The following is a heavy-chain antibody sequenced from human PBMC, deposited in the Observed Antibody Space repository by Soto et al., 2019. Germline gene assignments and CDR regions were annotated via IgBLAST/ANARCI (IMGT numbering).Heavy chain of an antibody. J-gene: IGHJ6*03. CDR2: INPSGGST. Sequence: QVQLVQSGAEVKKPGASVKVSCKASGYTFTSYYMHWVRQAPGQGLEWMGIINPSGGSTSYAQKFQGRVTMTRDTSTSTVYMELSSLRSEDTAVYYCARGPLLRRYYYYYMDVWGKGTTVTVSS. V-gene: IGHV1-46*03. CDR3: ARGPLLRRYYYYYMDV. D-gene: IGHD2-15*01. CDR1: GYTFTSYY.